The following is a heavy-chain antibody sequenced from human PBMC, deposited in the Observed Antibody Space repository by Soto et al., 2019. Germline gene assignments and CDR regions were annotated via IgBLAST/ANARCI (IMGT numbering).Heavy chain of an antibody. CDR3: ARESEDLSSNLDY. Sequence: GGSLRLSCAASGFTFTRYSMNWVRQAPGKGLEWVASISSTTNYIYYGESLKGRLTISRDNAKNSMYLQMNTQRAEDTAVYYCARESEDLSSNLDYWGQGTLVTVSS. CDR1: GFTFTRYS. CDR2: ISSTTNYI. V-gene: IGHV3-21*03. J-gene: IGHJ4*02.